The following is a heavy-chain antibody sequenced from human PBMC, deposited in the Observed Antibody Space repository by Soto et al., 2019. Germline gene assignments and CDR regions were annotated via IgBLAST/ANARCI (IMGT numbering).Heavy chain of an antibody. CDR1: GFTFSDHY. J-gene: IGHJ4*02. D-gene: IGHD3-22*01. Sequence: EVQLVESGGGLVQPGGSLRLSCAASGFTFSDHYMDWVRQAPGKGLEWVGRTRNKANSYTTEYAASVKGRFTISRDDSKNSLYLQMNSLKTEDTGVYYCARLTIIGRGNYFDYGGQGTLVTVSS. V-gene: IGHV3-72*01. CDR2: TRNKANSYTT. CDR3: ARLTIIGRGNYFDY.